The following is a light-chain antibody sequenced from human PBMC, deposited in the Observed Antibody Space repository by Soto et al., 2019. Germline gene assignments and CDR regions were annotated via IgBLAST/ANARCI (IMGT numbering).Light chain of an antibody. CDR1: SSDVGGYNH. J-gene: IGLJ2*01. Sequence: QSALTQPASVSGSPGQSISISFTGTSSDVGGYNHVSWYQQHPGKAPKLLIYEVNNRPSGVSSRFSGSKSANTASLTISGLQAEDEADYFWRSYTSAATRVVFGGGTKLTVL. CDR2: EVN. V-gene: IGLV2-14*01. CDR3: RSYTSAATRVV.